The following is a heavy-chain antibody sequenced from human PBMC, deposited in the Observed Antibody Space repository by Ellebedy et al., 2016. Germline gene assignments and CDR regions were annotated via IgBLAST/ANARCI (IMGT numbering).Heavy chain of an antibody. CDR1: GLSFSNAW. CDR3: VREYRGSFDY. Sequence: GESLKISCEASGLSFSNAWMNWVRQAPGKGLEWVGLVKSNPDGGTTHYAGPVEGRFTISRDDSKSTLYLQMSSLETEDTAVYYCVREYRGSFDYWGQGALVTVSS. J-gene: IGHJ4*02. D-gene: IGHD3-10*01. CDR2: VKSNPDGGTT. V-gene: IGHV3-15*07.